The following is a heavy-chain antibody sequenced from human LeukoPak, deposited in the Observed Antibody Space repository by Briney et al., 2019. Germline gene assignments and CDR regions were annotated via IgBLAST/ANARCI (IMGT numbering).Heavy chain of an antibody. CDR1: GYTFTGYY. V-gene: IGHV1-2*02. D-gene: IGHD3-16*01. CDR3: ARGVYYDYVWGSDAFDI. J-gene: IGHJ3*02. Sequence: ASVKDSCKASGYTFTGYYMHWVRQAPGQGLEWMGWINPNSGGTNYAQKFQGRVTMTRDTSISTAYMELSRLRSDDTAVYYCARGVYYDYVWGSDAFDIWGQGTMVTVSS. CDR2: INPNSGGT.